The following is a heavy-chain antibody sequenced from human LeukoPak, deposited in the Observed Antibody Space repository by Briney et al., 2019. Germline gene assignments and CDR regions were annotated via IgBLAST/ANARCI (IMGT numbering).Heavy chain of an antibody. CDR1: GFTFSNYA. V-gene: IGHV3-23*01. Sequence: GGSLRLSCAASGFTFSNYAMNWVRQAPGKGLDWVSGISYSGDSTYYAGSVKGRFTISRDNSKNTVYLQMNSLSAEDTAVYYCARDRDSRWDFDLWGRGTLVTVSS. D-gene: IGHD3-22*01. J-gene: IGHJ2*01. CDR3: ARDRDSRWDFDL. CDR2: ISYSGDST.